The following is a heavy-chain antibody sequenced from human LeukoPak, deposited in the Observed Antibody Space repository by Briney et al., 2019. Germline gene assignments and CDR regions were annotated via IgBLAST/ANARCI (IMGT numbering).Heavy chain of an antibody. CDR2: INPNSGGT. D-gene: IGHD2-2*01. Sequence: ASVKVSCKASVYTFTGYYMHWVRQAPGPGLEWMGWINPNSGGTNYAQKFQGRVTMNRDTSISTAYMELSRLRSDDAAVYYCAREYCSSTSCSIFDPWGQGTMVTVSS. V-gene: IGHV1-2*02. J-gene: IGHJ5*02. CDR3: AREYCSSTSCSIFDP. CDR1: VYTFTGYY.